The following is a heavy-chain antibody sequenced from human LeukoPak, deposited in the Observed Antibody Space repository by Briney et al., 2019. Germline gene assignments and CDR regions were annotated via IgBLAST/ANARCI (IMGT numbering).Heavy chain of an antibody. CDR2: IQYDGSRK. V-gene: IGHV3-30*02. J-gene: IGHJ3*01. CDR1: GFTFSTSD. CDR3: AKDLIL. Sequence: PGGSLRLSCATSGFTFSTSDMHWVRQAPGKGLEWVSFIQYDGSRKNYVDSVKGRFTISRDSSKNTLYLQMFSLRPEDTAVYFCAKDLILWGQGTVVTVSS.